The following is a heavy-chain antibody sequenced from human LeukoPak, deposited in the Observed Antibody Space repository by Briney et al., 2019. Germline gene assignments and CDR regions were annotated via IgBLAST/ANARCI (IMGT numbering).Heavy chain of an antibody. Sequence: GGSLRLSCAASGFTFSSYAMHWVRQAPGKGLEWVAVISYDGSNKYYADSVKGRFTISRDNSKNTLYLQMNSLRAEDTAVYYCARDSAGYFWSANDAFDIWGQGTMATVSS. V-gene: IGHV3-30-3*01. CDR3: ARDSAGYFWSANDAFDI. CDR1: GFTFSSYA. D-gene: IGHD3-3*01. J-gene: IGHJ3*02. CDR2: ISYDGSNK.